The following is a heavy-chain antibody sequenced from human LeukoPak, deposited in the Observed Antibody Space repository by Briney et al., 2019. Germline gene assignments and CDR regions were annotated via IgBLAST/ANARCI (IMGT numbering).Heavy chain of an antibody. CDR1: GFTFSSYG. Sequence: GRSLRLSCAASGFTFSSYGMHWVRQAPGKGLEWVAVISYDGSNKYYADSVKGRFTISRDNSKNTLYLRMNSLRAEDTAVYYCAKALRSRASIAVAGGWGQGTLVTVSS. V-gene: IGHV3-30*18. CDR2: ISYDGSNK. CDR3: AKALRSRASIAVAGG. D-gene: IGHD6-19*01. J-gene: IGHJ4*02.